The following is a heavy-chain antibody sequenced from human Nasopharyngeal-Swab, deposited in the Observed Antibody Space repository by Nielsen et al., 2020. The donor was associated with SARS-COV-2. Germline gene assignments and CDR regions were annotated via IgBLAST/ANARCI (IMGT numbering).Heavy chain of an antibody. CDR2: IWYDGSNK. CDR1: GFTFSSYG. V-gene: IGHV3-33*01. D-gene: IGHD6-13*01. Sequence: SCAASGFTFSSYGMHWVRQAPGKGLEWVAVIWYDGSNKYYADSVKGRFTISRDNSKNTLYLQMNSLRAEDTAVYYCARDLGGAAAGTDYWGQGTLVTVSS. J-gene: IGHJ4*02. CDR3: ARDLGGAAAGTDY.